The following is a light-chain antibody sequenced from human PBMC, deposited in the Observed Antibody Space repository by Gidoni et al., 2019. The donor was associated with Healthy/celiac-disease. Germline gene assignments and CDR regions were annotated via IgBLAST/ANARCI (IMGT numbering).Light chain of an antibody. CDR2: GAS. CDR3: QQYGSSFTWT. J-gene: IGKJ1*01. V-gene: IGKV3-20*01. Sequence: EIVLTQSPGTLSLSPGERATFSCRASQSVSSSYLAWYQQKPGQAPRLLIYGASSRATGIPDRFSGSGSGTDFTLTISRLEPEDFAVYYCQQYGSSFTWTFGQGTKVEIK. CDR1: QSVSSSY.